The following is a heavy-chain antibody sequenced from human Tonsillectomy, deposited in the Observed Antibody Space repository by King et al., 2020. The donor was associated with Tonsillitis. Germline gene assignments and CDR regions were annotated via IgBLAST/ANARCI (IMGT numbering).Heavy chain of an antibody. J-gene: IGHJ5*02. Sequence: VQLVESGGGVVQPGRSLRLSCAASGFTFSSYAMHWVRQAPGKGLEWVAVISHDGNNKYYAESVKGRFTISRDNSKNTLYLQMNSLRAEDTAVYYCARGTYCSGGSCYGNWFDPWGQGTLVTVSS. V-gene: IGHV3-30-3*01. CDR1: GFTFSSYA. CDR2: ISHDGNNK. CDR3: ARGTYCSGGSCYGNWFDP. D-gene: IGHD2-15*01.